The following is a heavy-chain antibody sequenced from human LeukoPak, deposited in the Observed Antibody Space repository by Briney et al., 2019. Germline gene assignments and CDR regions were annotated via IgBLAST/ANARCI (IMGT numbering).Heavy chain of an antibody. J-gene: IGHJ4*02. CDR1: GGSISSYY. CDR2: IYYSGST. Sequence: PSETLSLTCTVSGGSISSYYWSWIRQPPGKGLEWIGYIYYSGSTNYNPSLKSRVTISVDTSTNQFSLKLSSVTAADTAVYYCARYYDSSGYYYFDYWGQGTLVTVSS. V-gene: IGHV4-59*01. CDR3: ARYYDSSGYYYFDY. D-gene: IGHD3-22*01.